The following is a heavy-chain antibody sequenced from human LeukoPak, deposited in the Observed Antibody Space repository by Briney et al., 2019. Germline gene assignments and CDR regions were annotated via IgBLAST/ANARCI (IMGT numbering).Heavy chain of an antibody. V-gene: IGHV4-30-4*08. J-gene: IGHJ4*02. CDR3: ARAAVGDFWSGYYSEDY. CDR1: GGSISSSSYY. CDR2: IYYSGST. D-gene: IGHD3-3*01. Sequence: PSETLSLTCTVSGGSISSSSYYWGWIRQPPGKGLEWIGYIYYSGSTYYNPSLKSRVTISVDTSKNQFSLKLSSVTAADTAVYYCARAAVGDFWSGYYSEDYWGQGTLVTVSS.